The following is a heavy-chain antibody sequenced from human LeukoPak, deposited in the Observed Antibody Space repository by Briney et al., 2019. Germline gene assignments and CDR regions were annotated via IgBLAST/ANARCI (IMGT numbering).Heavy chain of an antibody. CDR2: IKQDGSEK. CDR1: GFTFSCYW. V-gene: IGHV3-7*01. CDR3: ARNQRRLDY. D-gene: IGHD1-14*01. Sequence: GGSLRLSCAASGFTFSCYWMSWVRQAPGKGLEWVANIKQDGSEKYYVDSVKGRSTISRDNAKNSLYLQVNSLRAEDTAVYYCARNQRRLDYWGQGTLVTVSS. J-gene: IGHJ4*02.